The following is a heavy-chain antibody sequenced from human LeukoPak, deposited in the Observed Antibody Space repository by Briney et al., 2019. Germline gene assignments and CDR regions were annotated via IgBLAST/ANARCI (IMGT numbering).Heavy chain of an antibody. V-gene: IGHV3-30*18. CDR1: GFTFSSYG. J-gene: IGHJ4*02. CDR2: ISYDGSNK. D-gene: IGHD5-12*01. CDR3: AKAHSGSFDY. Sequence: GGSLRLSCAASGFTFSSYGVHWVRQAPGKGLEWVAVISYDGSNKYYADSVKGRFTISRDNSKNTLYLQMNSLRAEDTAVYYCAKAHSGSFDYWGQGTLVTVSS.